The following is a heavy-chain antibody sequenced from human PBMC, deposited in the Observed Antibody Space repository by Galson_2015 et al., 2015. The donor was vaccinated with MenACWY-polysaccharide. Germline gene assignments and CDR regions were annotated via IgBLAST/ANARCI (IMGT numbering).Heavy chain of an antibody. CDR3: ARSWGEPPGDFDY. CDR2: TGWDDDK. V-gene: IGHV2-70*01. Sequence: PALVKPTQPLTLPCTFSGFSLRISRLSVSWIRQPPGKALEWLALTGWDDDKYYSTSLKTRLTISKDTSKNQVVLTMTNMDPVDTATYYCARSWGEPPGDFDYWGQGTLVTVSS. J-gene: IGHJ4*02. CDR1: GFSLRISRLS. D-gene: IGHD3-16*01.